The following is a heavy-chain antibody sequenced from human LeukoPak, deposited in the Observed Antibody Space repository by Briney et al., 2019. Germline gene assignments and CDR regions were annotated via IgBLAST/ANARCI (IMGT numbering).Heavy chain of an antibody. D-gene: IGHD5-18*01. CDR2: IYYSGST. CDR3: ARAVDTAMAIDY. V-gene: IGHV4-31*03. Sequence: PPETLSLTCTVSGGSISSGGYYWSWIRQHPGKGLEWIGYIYYSGSTYYNPSLKSRVTISVDTSKNQFSLKLSSVTAADTAVYYCARAVDTAMAIDYWGQGTLVTVSS. CDR1: GGSISSGGYY. J-gene: IGHJ4*02.